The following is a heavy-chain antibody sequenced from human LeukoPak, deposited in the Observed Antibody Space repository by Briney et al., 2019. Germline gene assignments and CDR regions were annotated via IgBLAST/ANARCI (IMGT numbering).Heavy chain of an antibody. J-gene: IGHJ4*02. CDR1: GGSISSGGYS. CDR2: IYHSGST. D-gene: IGHD4-17*01. CDR3: ARDAGPKKLYGDYDGSIR. Sequence: PSQTLSLTCAVSGGSISSGGYSWSWIRQPPGKGLEWIGYIYHSGSTYYNPSLKSRVTISVDRSKSQFSLKLSSVTAADTAVYYCARDAGPKKLYGDYDGSIRWGQGTLVTVSS. V-gene: IGHV4-30-2*01.